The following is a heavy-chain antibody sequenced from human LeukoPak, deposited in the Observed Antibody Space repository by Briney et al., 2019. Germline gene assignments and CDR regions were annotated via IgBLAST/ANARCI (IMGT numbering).Heavy chain of an antibody. CDR3: AKKVGLVSATLYYFDL. D-gene: IGHD1-26*01. V-gene: IGHV3-23*01. CDR1: GFTFSSYA. J-gene: IGHJ4*02. Sequence: GGSLRLSCAASGFTFSSYAMNWVRQAPGKGLEWVSATSGPGGSRDYADSVKGRFTISRDNSKNTLYLQMNSLRAEDTAIYYCAKKVGLVSATLYYFDLWGQGTLVTVSS. CDR2: TSGPGGSR.